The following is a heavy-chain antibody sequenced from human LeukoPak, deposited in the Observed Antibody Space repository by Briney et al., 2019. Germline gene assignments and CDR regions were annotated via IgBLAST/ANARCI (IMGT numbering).Heavy chain of an antibody. J-gene: IGHJ4*02. Sequence: GGSLRLSCAASGFIFSSYAMSWVRQAPGKGLEWVSAISGSGAGTYYADSVKGRFTISRDNSKNTLYLQMNSLRAEDTAVYYCAKVAHQIAAAEGALDYWGQGTLVTVSS. V-gene: IGHV3-23*01. CDR1: GFIFSSYA. CDR2: ISGSGAGT. CDR3: AKVAHQIAAAEGALDY. D-gene: IGHD6-13*01.